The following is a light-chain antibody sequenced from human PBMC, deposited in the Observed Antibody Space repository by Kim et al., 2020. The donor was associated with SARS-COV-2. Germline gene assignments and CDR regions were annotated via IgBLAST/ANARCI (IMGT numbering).Light chain of an antibody. CDR3: QQYNNWPPWT. Sequence: SPAERATRPCRASQSVSSNLAWYQQKPGQAPRLLIYGASTRATGIPARFSGSGSGTEFTLTISSLQSEDFAVYYCQQYNNWPPWTFGQGTKVDIK. V-gene: IGKV3-15*01. CDR2: GAS. CDR1: QSVSSN. J-gene: IGKJ1*01.